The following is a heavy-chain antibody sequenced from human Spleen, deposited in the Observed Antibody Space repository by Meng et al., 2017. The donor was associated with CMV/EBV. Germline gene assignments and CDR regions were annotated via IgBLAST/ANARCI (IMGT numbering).Heavy chain of an antibody. CDR1: GGSCSGYY. V-gene: IGHV4-34*01. D-gene: IGHD2/OR15-2a*01. CDR2: INHSGST. CDR3: ARETSRKGFDY. J-gene: IGHJ4*02. Sequence: LTCAVYGGSCSGYYWSWIRQPPGKGLEWIGEINHSGSTNYNPSLKSRVTISVDTSKNQFSLKLSSVTAADTAVYYCARETSRKGFDYWGQGTLVTVSS.